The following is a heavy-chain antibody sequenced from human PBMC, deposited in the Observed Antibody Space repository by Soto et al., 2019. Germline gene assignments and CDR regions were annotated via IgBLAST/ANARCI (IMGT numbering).Heavy chain of an antibody. Sequence: GGSLRLSCAASGFTFSSLGMDWVRQAPGKGLEWVALISYDGSKKYYADSVKGRFTISRDSSKNTVSLEMTSLRAEDTAVYYCAKGGRQWLVTSDFNYWGQGALVTVSS. D-gene: IGHD6-19*01. J-gene: IGHJ4*02. CDR3: AKGGRQWLVTSDFNY. V-gene: IGHV3-30*18. CDR1: GFTFSSLG. CDR2: ISYDGSKK.